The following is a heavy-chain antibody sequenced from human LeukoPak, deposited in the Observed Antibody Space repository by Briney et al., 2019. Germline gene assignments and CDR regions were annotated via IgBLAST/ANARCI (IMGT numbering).Heavy chain of an antibody. CDR2: IYYSGST. CDR1: GGSISSSSYY. J-gene: IGHJ4*02. V-gene: IGHV4-39*01. Sequence: SETLSLTCTVSGGSISSSSYYWGWIRQPPGKGLEWIGSIYYSGSTYYNPSLKSRVTISVDTSKNQFSLKPSSVTAADTAVYYCARTIWLPYYFDYWGQGTLVTVSS. D-gene: IGHD5-24*01. CDR3: ARTIWLPYYFDY.